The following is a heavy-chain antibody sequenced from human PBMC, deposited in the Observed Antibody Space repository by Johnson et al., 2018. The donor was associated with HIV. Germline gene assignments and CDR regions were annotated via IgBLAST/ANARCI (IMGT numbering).Heavy chain of an antibody. D-gene: IGHD3-10*01. CDR3: AKDIYSVSKIRGLIAPALENHGMDV. V-gene: IGHV3-NL1*01. CDR1: GFIFSSYW. Sequence: QVQLVESGGGVVQPGGSLRLSCAASGFIFSSYWMHWVRQAPGMGLEWVSGIHWNGGSTGYADSVKGRFNISRDNSKNTLFLYMSDLRPEDTAVYYCAKDIYSVSKIRGLIAPALENHGMDVWGQGTMVTVS. CDR2: IHWNGGST. J-gene: IGHJ3*01.